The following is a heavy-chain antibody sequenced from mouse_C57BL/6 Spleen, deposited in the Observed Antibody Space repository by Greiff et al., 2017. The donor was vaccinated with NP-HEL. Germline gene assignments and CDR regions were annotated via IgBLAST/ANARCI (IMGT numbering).Heavy chain of an antibody. CDR3: ALYNSNYGAMDY. J-gene: IGHJ4*01. V-gene: IGHV1-55*01. Sequence: VQLQQPGAELVKPGASVKMSCKASGYTFTSYWITWVKQRPGQGLEWIGDIYPGSGSTNYNEKFKSKATLTVDTSSSTAYMQLSSLTSEDSAVYYCALYNSNYGAMDYWGQGTSVTVSS. CDR2: IYPGSGST. CDR1: GYTFTSYW. D-gene: IGHD2-5*01.